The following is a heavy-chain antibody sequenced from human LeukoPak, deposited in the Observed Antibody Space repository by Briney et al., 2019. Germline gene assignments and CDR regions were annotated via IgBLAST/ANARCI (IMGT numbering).Heavy chain of an antibody. V-gene: IGHV3-30-3*01. J-gene: IGHJ6*03. CDR3: ARDSGSGWEYFYYFYYMDV. CDR2: LSYEGNNK. D-gene: IGHD6-19*01. CDR1: GFTFNNYA. Sequence: AGGSLRLSCAASGFTFNNYAMHWVRQAPGTGLEWVAVLSYEGNNKYYADSVKGRFTISRDNAKNTLYLQMNSLRAEDTAVYYCARDSGSGWEYFYYFYYMDVWGKGTTVTVSS.